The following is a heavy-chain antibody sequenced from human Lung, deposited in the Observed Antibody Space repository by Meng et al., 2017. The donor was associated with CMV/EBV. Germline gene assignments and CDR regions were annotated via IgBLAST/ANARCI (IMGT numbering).Heavy chain of an antibody. V-gene: IGHV3-30*02. CDR3: CIYCSGGSCYSDAFGI. D-gene: IGHD2-15*01. CDR2: IRYDGSNK. J-gene: IGHJ3*02. CDR1: GFTFSSYG. Sequence: GGSLRLXCAASGFTFSSYGMHWVRQAPGKGLEWVAFIRYDGSNKYYEDSVKGRFTISRDNSKNTLYLQMNSLRAEDTAVYYCCIYCSGGSCYSDAFGIWGQGXMVTVSS.